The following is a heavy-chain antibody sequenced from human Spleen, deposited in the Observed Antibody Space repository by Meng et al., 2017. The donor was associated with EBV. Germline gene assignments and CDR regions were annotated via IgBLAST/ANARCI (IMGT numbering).Heavy chain of an antibody. D-gene: IGHD3-16*01. V-gene: IGHV1-46*01. Sequence: QLQLVESGDGVKKAGASGKVSCKASGYTFTNYYMHWVRQAPGQGLEWMGMINPSGGNTSYAQNFQGRVTMTRDTSTSTVYMELGSLRSEDTAVYSCARGDVHFTLPYWGQGTLVTVSS. CDR2: INPSGGNT. CDR3: ARGDVHFTLPY. J-gene: IGHJ4*02. CDR1: GYTFTNYY.